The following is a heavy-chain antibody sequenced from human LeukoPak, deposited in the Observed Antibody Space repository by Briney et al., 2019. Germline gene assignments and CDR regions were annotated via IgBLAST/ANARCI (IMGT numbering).Heavy chain of an antibody. CDR3: ARVGPSVVTAAYFDY. J-gene: IGHJ4*02. V-gene: IGHV4-34*01. D-gene: IGHD2-21*02. CDR1: GGSFSGYY. CDR2: INHSGST. Sequence: SETLSLTCAVYGGSFSGYYWSWIRQPPGKGLEWIGEINHSGSTNYNPSLKSRVTISVDTSKNQFSLKLSSVTAADTAVYYCARVGPSVVTAAYFDYWGQGTLVTVSS.